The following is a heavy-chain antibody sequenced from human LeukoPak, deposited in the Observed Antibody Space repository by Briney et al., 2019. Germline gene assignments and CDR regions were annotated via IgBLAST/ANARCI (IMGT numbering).Heavy chain of an antibody. Sequence: GGSLRLSCAASGFTFSSYSMNWVRQAPGKGLEWVSSISSSSSNIYYADSVKGRFTISRDNAKNSLYLQMNSLRAEDTAVYYCARERVGYSYGATCFDYWGQGTLVTVSS. CDR3: ARERVGYSYGATCFDY. CDR1: GFTFSSYS. V-gene: IGHV3-21*01. D-gene: IGHD5-18*01. J-gene: IGHJ4*02. CDR2: ISSSSSNI.